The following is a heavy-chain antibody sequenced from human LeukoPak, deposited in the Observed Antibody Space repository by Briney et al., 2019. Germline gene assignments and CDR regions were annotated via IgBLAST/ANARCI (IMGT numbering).Heavy chain of an antibody. D-gene: IGHD2-15*01. Sequence: PWGSLRLSCAASGFTFSSYGMHWVRRAPGKGLEWVALIWYDGNNKYYADSVKGRFTISRDNSKNTLYLQLNSLRAEDTAVYYCARQHCSGGDCYFFDWGQGTLVTVSS. CDR2: IWYDGNNK. V-gene: IGHV3-33*01. J-gene: IGHJ4*02. CDR3: ARQHCSGGDCYFFD. CDR1: GFTFSSYG.